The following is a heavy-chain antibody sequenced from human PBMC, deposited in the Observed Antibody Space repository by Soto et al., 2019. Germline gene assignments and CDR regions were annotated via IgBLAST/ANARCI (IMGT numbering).Heavy chain of an antibody. CDR1: GFTFSSYS. V-gene: IGHV3-48*02. CDR2: ISSSSSTI. Sequence: EVQLVESGGGLVQPGGFLRLSCAASGFTFSSYSTIWVRQAPGKGLEWVSYISSSSSTIYYADSVKSRFTISRDNAKNSLYLQMNSLSDEDTAVYYCARDPGYSDGPPDYWGQGTLVTVSS. CDR3: ARDPGYSDGPPDY. D-gene: IGHD5-18*01. J-gene: IGHJ4*02.